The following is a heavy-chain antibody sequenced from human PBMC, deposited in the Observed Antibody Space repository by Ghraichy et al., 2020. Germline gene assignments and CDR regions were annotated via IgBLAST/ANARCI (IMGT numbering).Heavy chain of an antibody. J-gene: IGHJ4*02. CDR3: ARDPYGDYKYGGTDY. CDR1: GFTFSRHW. D-gene: IGHD4-17*01. CDR2: IKSDGSDI. Sequence: GSLRLSCAASGFTFSRHWMSWVRQAPGKGLEWVASIKSDGSDIFYVDSVRGRFTISRDNAKNSVFLEMNSLRVEDTAVYYCARDPYGDYKYGGTDYWGQGTLVSVSS. V-gene: IGHV3-7*01.